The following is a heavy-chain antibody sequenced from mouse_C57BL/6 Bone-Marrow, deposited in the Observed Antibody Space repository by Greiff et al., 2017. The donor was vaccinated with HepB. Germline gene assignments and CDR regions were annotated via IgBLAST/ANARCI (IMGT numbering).Heavy chain of an antibody. CDR2: IDPEDGET. D-gene: IGHD1-1*01. Sequence: VHVKQSGAELVKPGASVKLSCTASGFNIKDYYMHWVKQRTEQGLEWIGRIDPEDGETKYAPKFKGKATITADTSSNTAYLQLSSLTSEDTAVYYCARRYGDWYFDVWGTGTTVTVSS. V-gene: IGHV14-2*01. CDR1: GFNIKDYY. J-gene: IGHJ1*03. CDR3: ARRYGDWYFDV.